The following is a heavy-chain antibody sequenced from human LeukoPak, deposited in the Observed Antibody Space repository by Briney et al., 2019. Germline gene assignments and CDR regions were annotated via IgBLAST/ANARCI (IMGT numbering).Heavy chain of an antibody. CDR2: IYYSGST. CDR1: GGSISSYY. J-gene: IGHJ3*02. V-gene: IGHV4-59*08. CDR3: ATTRYRDEYSSSSHAFDI. D-gene: IGHD6-6*01. Sequence: SETLSLTCTVSGGSISSYYWSWIRQPPGKVLEWIGYIYYSGSTNYNPSLKSRVTISVDTSKNQFSLKLSSVTAADTAVYYCATTRYRDEYSSSSHAFDIWGQGTMVTVSS.